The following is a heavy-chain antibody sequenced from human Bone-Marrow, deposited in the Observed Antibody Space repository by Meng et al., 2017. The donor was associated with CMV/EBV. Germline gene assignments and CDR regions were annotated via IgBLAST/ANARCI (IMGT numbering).Heavy chain of an antibody. D-gene: IGHD6-6*01. CDR3: ARDLWGASIAARRSRYFDL. Sequence: GGSLRLSCAASGFTFSSYAMHWVRQAPGKGLEWVAVISYDGSNKYYADSVKGRFTISRDNSKNTLSLQMNSLRAEDTAVYYCARDLWGASIAARRSRYFDLWGRGTLVTVSS. CDR1: GFTFSSYA. CDR2: ISYDGSNK. J-gene: IGHJ2*01. V-gene: IGHV3-30*04.